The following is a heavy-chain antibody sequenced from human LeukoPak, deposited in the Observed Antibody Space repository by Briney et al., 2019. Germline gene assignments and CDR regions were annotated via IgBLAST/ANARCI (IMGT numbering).Heavy chain of an antibody. J-gene: IGHJ6*02. D-gene: IGHD3-9*01. CDR2: IIPIFGTA. V-gene: IGHV1-69*05. CDR1: GGTFSSYA. CDR3: ARLDDILTGYYKKYYYYGMDV. Sequence: ASVKVSCKASGGTFSSYAISWVRQAPGQGLEWMGGIIPIFGTANYAQKLQGRVTMTTDTSTSTAYMELRSLRSDDTAVYYCARLDDILTGYYKKYYYYGMDVWGQGTTVTVSS.